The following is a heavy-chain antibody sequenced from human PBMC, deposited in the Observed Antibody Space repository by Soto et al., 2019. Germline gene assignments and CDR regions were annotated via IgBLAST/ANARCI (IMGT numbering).Heavy chain of an antibody. CDR1: GGSFSGYY. Sequence: SETLSLTCAVYGGSFSGYYWSWIRQPPGKGLEWIGEINHSGSTNYNPSLKSRVTISVDTSKNQFSLKLSSVTAADTAVYYCAGGGRKWLLRYFDYWGQGTLVTVSS. CDR3: AGGGRKWLLRYFDY. V-gene: IGHV4-34*01. D-gene: IGHD3-22*01. J-gene: IGHJ4*02. CDR2: INHSGST.